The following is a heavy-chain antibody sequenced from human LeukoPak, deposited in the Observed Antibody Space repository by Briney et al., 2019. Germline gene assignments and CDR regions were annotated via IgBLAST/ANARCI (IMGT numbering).Heavy chain of an antibody. J-gene: IGHJ4*02. CDR1: GFTFSSYA. Sequence: GGSLRLSCAASGFTFSSYAMSWVRQAPGKGLEWVSGISGSGGRTYYADSVKGRFTISRDNSKNTFYLQMNSLRAEDTALYYCSSGQSREWLGGQWDYWGQGTRVAVSS. V-gene: IGHV3-23*01. CDR3: SSGQSREWLGGQWDY. CDR2: ISGSGGRT. D-gene: IGHD6-19*01.